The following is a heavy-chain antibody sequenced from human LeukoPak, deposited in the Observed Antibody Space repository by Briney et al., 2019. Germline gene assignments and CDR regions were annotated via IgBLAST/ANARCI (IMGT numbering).Heavy chain of an antibody. D-gene: IGHD3-10*01. CDR3: ARGHAHRYYGSGSYYPY. J-gene: IGHJ4*02. CDR1: GGSFSGYY. CDR2: INHSGST. Sequence: SETLSLTCAVYGGSFSGYYWSWIRQPPGKGLEWIGEINHSGSTNYNPSLKSRVTISVDTSKNQFSLKLSSVTAADTAVYYCARGHAHRYYGSGSYYPYWGQGTLVTVSS. V-gene: IGHV4-34*01.